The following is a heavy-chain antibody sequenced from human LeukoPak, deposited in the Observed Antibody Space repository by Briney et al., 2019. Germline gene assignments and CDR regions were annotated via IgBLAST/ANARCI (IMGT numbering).Heavy chain of an antibody. D-gene: IGHD4-11*01. J-gene: IGHJ5*02. Sequence: ETLSLTCAVYGGSFSGYYWSWIRQAPGKGLEWVSAISGSGGSTYYADSVKGRFTISRDNSKNTLYLQMNSLRAEDTAVYYCAKPLASKVKGFDPWGQGTLVTVSS. CDR1: GGSFSGYY. V-gene: IGHV3-23*01. CDR2: ISGSGGST. CDR3: AKPLASKVKGFDP.